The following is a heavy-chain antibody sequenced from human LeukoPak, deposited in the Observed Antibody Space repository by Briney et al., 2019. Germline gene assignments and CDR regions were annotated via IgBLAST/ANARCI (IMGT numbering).Heavy chain of an antibody. D-gene: IGHD3-10*01. CDR2: IKQDGSEK. V-gene: IGHV3-7*01. CDR3: ARDLSRSFSMIRGLIQHREFDF. CDR1: GFTFSSYW. Sequence: GGSLKLSCAASGFTFSSYWMSWVRQAPGKGLEWVANIKQDGSEKYYVDSVKGRFTISKDNAKNSLYLQMNSLRAEDTAVYYCARDLSRSFSMIRGLIQHREFDFWGRGTLVTVSS. J-gene: IGHJ4*02.